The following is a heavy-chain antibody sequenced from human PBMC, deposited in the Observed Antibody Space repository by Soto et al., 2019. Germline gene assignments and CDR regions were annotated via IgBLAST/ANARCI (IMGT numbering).Heavy chain of an antibody. CDR2: NIPIFGTA. D-gene: IGHD2-15*01. J-gene: IGHJ4*02. CDR1: GGTFSSYA. CDR3: ASSALLYCSGGSCYSV. V-gene: IGHV1-69*13. Sequence: SVKVSCKASGGTFSSYAISWVRQAPGQGLEWMGGNIPIFGTANYAQKFQGRVTITADESTSTAYMELSSLRSEDTAVYYCASSALLYCSGGSCYSVWGQGTLVTVSS.